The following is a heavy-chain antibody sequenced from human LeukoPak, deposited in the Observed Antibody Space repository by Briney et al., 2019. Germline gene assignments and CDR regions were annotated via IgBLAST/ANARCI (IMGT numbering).Heavy chain of an antibody. CDR2: ISSNGGST. CDR1: GFTFSTYG. V-gene: IGHV3-64*01. J-gene: IGHJ3*02. CDR3: ARARWELLVPAFDI. D-gene: IGHD1-26*01. Sequence: PGGSLRLSCAASGFTFSTYGMHWVRQAPGKGLEYVSAISSNGGSTYYANSVKGRFTISRDNSKNTLYLQMGSLRAEDMAVYYCARARWELLVPAFDIWGQGTMVTVSS.